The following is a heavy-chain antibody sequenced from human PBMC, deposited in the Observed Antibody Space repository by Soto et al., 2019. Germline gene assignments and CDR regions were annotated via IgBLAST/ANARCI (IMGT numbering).Heavy chain of an antibody. D-gene: IGHD3-22*01. V-gene: IGHV3-43*01. Sequence: PGGSLRLSCAASGVTFDDYTMHWVRQAPGKGLEWVSLISWDGGSTYYADSVKGRFTISRDNSKNSLYLQMNSLRTEDTALYYCAKVLTMIVVVSDAFDIWGQGTMVTVSS. CDR1: GVTFDDYT. J-gene: IGHJ3*02. CDR3: AKVLTMIVVVSDAFDI. CDR2: ISWDGGST.